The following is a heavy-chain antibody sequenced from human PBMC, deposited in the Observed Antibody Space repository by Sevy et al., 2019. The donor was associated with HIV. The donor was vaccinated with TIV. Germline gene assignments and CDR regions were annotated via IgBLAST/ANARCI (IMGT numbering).Heavy chain of an antibody. CDR3: AREAGYCSNGVCYTGWFDP. J-gene: IGHJ5*02. V-gene: IGHV4-31*11. D-gene: IGHD2-8*01. CDR2: IYHLGST. CDR1: GGSVSSDNYY. Sequence: SETLSLTCAVSGGSVSSDNYYWTWIRQHPGKGLEWIGYIYHLGSTSSNPSLKSRVTISVDTFKNRFSLKLRSVTAADTAVYFCAREAGYCSNGVCYTGWFDPWGQGTLVTVSS.